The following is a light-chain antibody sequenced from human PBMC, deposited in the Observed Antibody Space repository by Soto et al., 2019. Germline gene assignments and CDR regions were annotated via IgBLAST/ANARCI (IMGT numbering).Light chain of an antibody. Sequence: EFVLTQYPGTLSLSPGERATLSCRASQTVSSNLAWYKQKPGQAPRLLIYGASTRATGIPARFSGSGSGTEFTLTISSMKSEDSAVYYCQQYNTWWTFGHGTKVDIK. V-gene: IGKV3-15*01. J-gene: IGKJ1*01. CDR2: GAS. CDR1: QTVSSN. CDR3: QQYNTWWT.